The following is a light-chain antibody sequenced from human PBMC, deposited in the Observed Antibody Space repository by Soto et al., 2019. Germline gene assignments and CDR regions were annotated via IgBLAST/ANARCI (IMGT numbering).Light chain of an antibody. CDR1: SXYVGGYNY. CDR2: DVX. CDR3: SSYTSSSTNV. V-gene: IGLV2-14*01. Sequence: SALTQPASVSGSPGQSITISCTGTSXYVGGYNYVSWYQQHPGKAPKLMIYDVXNRPXGVSNRFSGSKSGNTASLTISGLQAEDEADYYCSSYTSSSTNVFGTGTKVTVL. J-gene: IGLJ1*01.